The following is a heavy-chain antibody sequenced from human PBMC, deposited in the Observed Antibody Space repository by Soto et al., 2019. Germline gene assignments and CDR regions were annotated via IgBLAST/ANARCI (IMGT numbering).Heavy chain of an antibody. Sequence: QVQLVQSGAEVKKPGSSAKVSCKASGGTFNTFAFTWVRQAPGQGFEWMGGVIPLFNTPDYAQKFQGIVTITADESTSTVYLELTGLSSDDTAVYFCGLASKWELLGYFYGMDVWGQGTTVIVSS. CDR1: GGTFNTFA. CDR3: GLASKWELLGYFYGMDV. V-gene: IGHV1-69*01. J-gene: IGHJ6*02. CDR2: VIPLFNTP. D-gene: IGHD1-26*01.